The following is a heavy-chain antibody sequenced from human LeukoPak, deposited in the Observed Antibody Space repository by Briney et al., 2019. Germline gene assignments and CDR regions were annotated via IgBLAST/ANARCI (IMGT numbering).Heavy chain of an antibody. Sequence: GGSLRLPCAVSGLPFSAYWMSWIRHVPGEGPVWVARINHDGTITHYADSVKGRFTISRDNGKNILYLQITSLRPEDTAVYYCKRDVWGNSDYWGQGTLVTVSS. CDR3: KRDVWGNSDY. CDR1: GLPFSAYW. J-gene: IGHJ4*02. CDR2: INHDGTIT. D-gene: IGHD7-27*01. V-gene: IGHV3-74*01.